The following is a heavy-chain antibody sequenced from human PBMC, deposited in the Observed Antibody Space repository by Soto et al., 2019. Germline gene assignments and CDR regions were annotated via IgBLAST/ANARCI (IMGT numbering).Heavy chain of an antibody. Sequence: ASVKVSCKASGYTFTGYYMHWVRQAPGQGLEWMGWHNGYNGQTEYSQKFQGRVTITRDTSAKTAYLELRSLTSEDTAVYYCAGPLPMSCPGTWCQGTLVTVSS. J-gene: IGHJ5*02. V-gene: IGHV1-3*01. CDR2: HNGYNGQT. CDR3: AGPLPMSCPGT. CDR1: GYTFTGYY.